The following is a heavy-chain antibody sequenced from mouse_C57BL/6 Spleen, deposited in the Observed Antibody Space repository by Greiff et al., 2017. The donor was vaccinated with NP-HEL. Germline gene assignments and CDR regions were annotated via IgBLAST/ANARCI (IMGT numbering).Heavy chain of an antibody. V-gene: IGHV1-42*01. Sequence: EVQLQQSGPELVKPGASVKISCKASGYSFTGYYMNWVKQSPEKSLEWIGGINPSTGGTTYNQKFKAKATLTVDKSSSTAYMQLKSLTSEDSAVYYCARVYYGSSGFAYWGQGTLVTVSA. CDR1: GYSFTGYY. CDR3: ARVYYGSSGFAY. J-gene: IGHJ3*01. D-gene: IGHD1-1*01. CDR2: INPSTGGT.